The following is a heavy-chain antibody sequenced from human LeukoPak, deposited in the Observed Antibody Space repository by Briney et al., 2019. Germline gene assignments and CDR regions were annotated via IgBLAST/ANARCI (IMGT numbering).Heavy chain of an antibody. D-gene: IGHD3-10*01. CDR2: IYTSGST. CDR1: GGSISSYY. V-gene: IGHV4-4*07. Sequence: KPSETLSLTCTVSGGSISSYYWSWIRQPAGKGLEWIGRIYTSGSTNYNPSLKSRVTMSVDTSKNQFSLKLSSVTAADTAVYYCARDSYYYGSGSLSLDYWGQGTLVTVFS. J-gene: IGHJ4*02. CDR3: ARDSYYYGSGSLSLDY.